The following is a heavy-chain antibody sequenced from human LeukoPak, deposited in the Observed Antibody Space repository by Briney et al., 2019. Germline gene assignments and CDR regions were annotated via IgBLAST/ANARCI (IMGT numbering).Heavy chain of an antibody. CDR3: ARVVTIFGVVPLYYFDY. CDR2: IYYSGST. CDR1: GGSISSYY. Sequence: SETLSLTCTVSGGSISSYYWSWIRQPPGKGLEWIGYIYYSGSTNYNPSLKSRVTISADTSKNQFSLKLTSVTAADTAMYYCARVVTIFGVVPLYYFDYWGQGTLVTVSS. D-gene: IGHD3-3*01. V-gene: IGHV4-59*01. J-gene: IGHJ4*02.